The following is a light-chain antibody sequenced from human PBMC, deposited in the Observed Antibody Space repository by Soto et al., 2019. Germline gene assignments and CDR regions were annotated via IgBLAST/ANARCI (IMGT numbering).Light chain of an antibody. CDR3: QQRSSWSQFT. V-gene: IGKV3-11*01. CDR2: DAS. J-gene: IGKJ3*01. CDR1: QSVSSY. Sequence: EIVLTQSPATLSLSPGERATLSCRASQSVSSYLAWYQQKPGQAPRLLIYDASNRATGIPARFSGSGSGTDFTLTISSLGPEDFAVYYCQQRSSWSQFTFGPGTKVDIK.